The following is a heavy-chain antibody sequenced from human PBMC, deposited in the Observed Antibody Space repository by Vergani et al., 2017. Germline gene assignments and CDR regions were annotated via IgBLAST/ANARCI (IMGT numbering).Heavy chain of an antibody. CDR2: INPSGGST. V-gene: IGHV1-46*03. D-gene: IGHD4-17*01. CDR3: ATRVWHDYGLDY. Sequence: QVQLVQSGAEVKKPGASVKVSCKASGYTFTSYYMHWVRQAPGQGLEWMGIINPSGGSTSYAQKFQGRVTMTRDRSPSTVYMELSSLRSEDTAVYYCATRVWHDYGLDYWGQGTLVTVSS. J-gene: IGHJ4*02. CDR1: GYTFTSYY.